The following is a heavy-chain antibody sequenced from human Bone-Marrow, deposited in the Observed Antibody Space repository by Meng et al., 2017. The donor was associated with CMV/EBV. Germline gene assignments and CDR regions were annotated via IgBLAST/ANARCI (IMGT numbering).Heavy chain of an antibody. V-gene: IGHV4-59*01. CDR1: GGSISSYY. Sequence: SETLSLTCTVSGGSISSYYWSWIRQPPGKGLEWIGYIYYSGSTNYNPSLKSRVTISVDTSKNQFSLKLSSVTAADTAVYYCARESYDSSGSPIGDAFDIWGQGTMVTVSS. CDR2: IYYSGST. J-gene: IGHJ3*02. D-gene: IGHD3-22*01. CDR3: ARESYDSSGSPIGDAFDI.